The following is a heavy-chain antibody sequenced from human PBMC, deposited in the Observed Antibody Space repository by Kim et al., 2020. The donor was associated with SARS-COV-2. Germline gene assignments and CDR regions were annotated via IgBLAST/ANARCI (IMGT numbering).Heavy chain of an antibody. CDR1: GFNFSSYW. CDR2: IKQDGSEK. CDR3: ARGRGYSGYDGVDY. V-gene: IGHV3-7*01. Sequence: GGSLRLSCAASGFNFSSYWMSWVRQAPGKGLEWVANIKQDGSEKYYVDSVKGRFTISRDNAKNSLYLQMNSLRAEDTAVYYCARGRGYSGYDGVDYWVQG. J-gene: IGHJ4*02. D-gene: IGHD5-12*01.